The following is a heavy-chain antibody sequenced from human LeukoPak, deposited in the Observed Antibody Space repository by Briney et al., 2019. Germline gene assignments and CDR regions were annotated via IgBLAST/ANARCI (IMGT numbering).Heavy chain of an antibody. CDR1: GGTFSSYA. J-gene: IGHJ4*02. D-gene: IGHD6-13*01. CDR2: IIPIFGTA. CDR3: ARIDSYSRNYFDY. Sequence: SVKVSCKASGGTFSSYAISWVRRAPGQGLEWMGGIIPIFGTANYAQKFQGRVTITTDESTSTAYMELSSLRSEDTAVYYCARIDSYSRNYFDYWGQGTLVTVSS. V-gene: IGHV1-69*05.